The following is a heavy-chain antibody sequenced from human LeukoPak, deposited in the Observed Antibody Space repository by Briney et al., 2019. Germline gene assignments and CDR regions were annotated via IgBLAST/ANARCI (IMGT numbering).Heavy chain of an antibody. V-gene: IGHV3-23*01. CDR3: AKFYHLGTSQVVPAAEDAFDI. CDR2: ISGSGGST. J-gene: IGHJ3*02. Sequence: GGSLRLSCAASGSTFSSYAMSWVRQAPGKGLEWVSAISGSGGSTYYADSVKGRFTISRDNSKNTLYLQMNSLRAEDTAVYYCAKFYHLGTSQVVPAAEDAFDIWGQGTMVTVSS. CDR1: GSTFSSYA. D-gene: IGHD2-2*01.